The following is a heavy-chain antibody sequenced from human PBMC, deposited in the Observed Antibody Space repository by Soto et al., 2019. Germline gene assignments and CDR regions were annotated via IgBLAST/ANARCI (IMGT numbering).Heavy chain of an antibody. J-gene: IGHJ1*01. CDR2: ISGSGGST. Sequence: GGSLRLSCAASGFTFSSYAMSWVRQAPGKGLEWVSAISGSGGSTYYADSVKGRFTISRDNSKNTLYLQMNSLRAEDTAVYYCAKDAMGREESTVSPFFQHWGQGTLVTVSS. V-gene: IGHV3-23*01. D-gene: IGHD4-17*01. CDR1: GFTFSSYA. CDR3: AKDAMGREESTVSPFFQH.